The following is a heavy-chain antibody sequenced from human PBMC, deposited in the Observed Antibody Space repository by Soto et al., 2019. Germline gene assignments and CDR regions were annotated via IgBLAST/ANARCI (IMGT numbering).Heavy chain of an antibody. D-gene: IGHD3-22*01. Sequence: QLQLQESGPGLVKPSETLSLTCTVSGGSISSRSYYWGWTRQPPGKGLEWIGSIYYSGSTYYNPSLKSRVTISVDTSKNQFSLKLSSVTAADTAVYYCARRHYYDFTGYPGEIDSWGQGTLVAVSS. CDR1: GGSISSRSYY. CDR2: IYYSGST. CDR3: ARRHYYDFTGYPGEIDS. V-gene: IGHV4-39*01. J-gene: IGHJ4*02.